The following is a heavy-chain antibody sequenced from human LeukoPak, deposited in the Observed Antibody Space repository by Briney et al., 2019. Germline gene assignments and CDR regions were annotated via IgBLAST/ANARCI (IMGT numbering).Heavy chain of an antibody. J-gene: IGHJ4*02. CDR2: IIYTGAT. D-gene: IGHD2-15*01. V-gene: IGHV4-59*08. Sequence: SETLSLTCTVSGGSMSPYYWSWMRQPPGKGPEYVGTIIYTGATNYHPSIKRRVTVVLDTSKNQFSLQLSAVTATDTAVYYCARLGFCRGDNCLDDYWGQGTLVTVSS. CDR3: ARLGFCRGDNCLDDY. CDR1: GGSMSPYY.